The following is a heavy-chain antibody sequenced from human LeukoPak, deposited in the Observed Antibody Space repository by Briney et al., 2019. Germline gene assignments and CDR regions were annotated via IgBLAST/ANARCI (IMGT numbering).Heavy chain of an antibody. CDR2: ISSSGSTI. CDR3: AKASSSGYTNDFDY. J-gene: IGHJ4*02. D-gene: IGHD3-22*01. V-gene: IGHV3-48*03. CDR1: GFTFSSYE. Sequence: GGSLRLSCAASGFTFSSYEMNWVRQAPGKGLEWVSYISSSGSTIYYADSVKGRFTISRDNSKNTLYLQMNSLRAEDTAVYYCAKASSSGYTNDFDYWGQGTLVTVSS.